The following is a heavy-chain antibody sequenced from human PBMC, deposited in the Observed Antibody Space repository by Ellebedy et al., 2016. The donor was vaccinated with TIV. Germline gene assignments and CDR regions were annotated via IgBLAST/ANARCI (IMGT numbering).Heavy chain of an antibody. D-gene: IGHD3-3*01. CDR1: GYTFTSYG. V-gene: IGHV1-18*04. J-gene: IGHJ6*02. Sequence: ASVKVSXXASGYTFTSYGISWVRQAPGQRLEWMGWISAYNGNTNYAQKLQGRVTMTTDTSTSTAYMELRSLRSDDTAVYYCARGHASGQYYYYGMDVWGQGTTVTVSS. CDR2: ISAYNGNT. CDR3: ARGHASGQYYYYGMDV.